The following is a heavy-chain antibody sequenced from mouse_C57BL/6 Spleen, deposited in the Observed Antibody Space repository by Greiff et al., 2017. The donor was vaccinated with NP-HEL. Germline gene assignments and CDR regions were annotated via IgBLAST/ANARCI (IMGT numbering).Heavy chain of an antibody. J-gene: IGHJ1*03. CDR3: TRERGDYYGSHWYFDV. V-gene: IGHV5-9-1*02. D-gene: IGHD1-1*01. Sequence: EVKLVESGEGLVKPGGSLKLSCAASGFTFSSYAMSWVRQTPEKRLEWVAYISSGGDYIYYADTVKGRFTIARDNARNTLYLQMSSLKSEDTAMYYCTRERGDYYGSHWYFDVWGTGTTVTVSS. CDR1: GFTFSSYA. CDR2: ISSGGDYI.